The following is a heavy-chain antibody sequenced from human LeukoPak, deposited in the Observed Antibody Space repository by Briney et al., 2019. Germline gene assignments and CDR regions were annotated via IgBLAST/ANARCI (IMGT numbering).Heavy chain of an antibody. V-gene: IGHV3-66*01. CDR3: ARMGLWFGELLGRRDF. J-gene: IGHJ4*02. CDR2: IYRAGIT. D-gene: IGHD3-10*01. CDR1: GFTVSSDY. Sequence: GGSLRLSCAASGFTVSSDYMSWVRQAPGKGLEWVSVIYRAGITHYADSVKGRFTISRDNSKNTLDLQMNSLRVEDSAVYFCARMGLWFGELLGRRDFWGQGTLVTFSS.